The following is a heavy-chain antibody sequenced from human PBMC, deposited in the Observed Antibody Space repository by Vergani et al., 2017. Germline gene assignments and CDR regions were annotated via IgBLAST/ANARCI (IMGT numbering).Heavy chain of an antibody. CDR1: GFTFSSYA. CDR2: ISYDGSNK. J-gene: IGHJ4*02. CDR3: ARDHERDFDY. V-gene: IGHV3-30*04. Sequence: QVQLVESGGGVVQPGRSLRLSCAASGFTFSSYAMHWVRQAPGKGLEWVAVISYDGSNKYYADSVKGRFTISRDNSKTTLYLQMNSLRAEDTAVYYCARDHERDFDYWGQGTLVTVSS.